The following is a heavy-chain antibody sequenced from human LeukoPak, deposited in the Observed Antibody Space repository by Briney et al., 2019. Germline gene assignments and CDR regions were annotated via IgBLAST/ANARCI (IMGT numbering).Heavy chain of an antibody. D-gene: IGHD6-19*01. Sequence: GGSLRLSCAASGFTVSSNYMSWVRQAPGKGLEWVSVIYSGGSTYYADSVRGRFTISRDNSKSTLYLQMNSLRAEDTAVYYCARDRGYSSGWYEGYFDYWGQGTLVTVSS. V-gene: IGHV3-66*01. CDR2: IYSGGST. CDR1: GFTVSSNY. J-gene: IGHJ4*02. CDR3: ARDRGYSSGWYEGYFDY.